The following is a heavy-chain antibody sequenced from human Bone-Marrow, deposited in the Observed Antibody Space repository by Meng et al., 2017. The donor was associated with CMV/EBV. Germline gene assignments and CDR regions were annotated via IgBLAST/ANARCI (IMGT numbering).Heavy chain of an antibody. CDR1: GGSFSGYY. J-gene: IGHJ6*02. V-gene: IGHV4-34*01. CDR2: INHSGST. D-gene: IGHD3-3*01. CDR3: ARSGYDFWSGYLGYYYGMDV. Sequence: ESLKISCAVYGGSFSGYYWSWIRQPPGKGLEWIGEINHSGSTNYNPSLKSRVTISVDTSKNQFSLKLSSVTAADTAVYYCARSGYDFWSGYLGYYYGMDVWGQGTTVTVSS.